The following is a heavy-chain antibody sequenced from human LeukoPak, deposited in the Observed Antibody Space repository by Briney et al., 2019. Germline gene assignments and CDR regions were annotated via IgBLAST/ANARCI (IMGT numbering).Heavy chain of an antibody. D-gene: IGHD3-10*01. CDR3: ARRKTAFYFASGTYAFDY. CDR1: GFTFSSYW. CDR2: IKQDGSEK. J-gene: IGHJ4*02. Sequence: GGSLRLSCAASGFTFSSYWMSWVRQVPGKGLEWVANIKQDGSEKYYVDSVKGRFTISRDNAKNSVYLQMNSLTAEDTAVYYCARRKTAFYFASGTYAFDYWGQGTLVTVSS. V-gene: IGHV3-7*01.